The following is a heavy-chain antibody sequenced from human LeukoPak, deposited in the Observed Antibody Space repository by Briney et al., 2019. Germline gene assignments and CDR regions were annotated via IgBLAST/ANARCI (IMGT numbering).Heavy chain of an antibody. CDR2: IKSKTDGGTT. CDR1: GFTFSSSA. J-gene: IGHJ4*02. CDR3: TTGHSYCSSTSCPFDY. Sequence: GGSLRLSCAASGFTFSSSAMNWVRQAPGKGLEWVGRIKSKTDGGTTDYAAPVKGRFTISRDDSKNTLYPQMNSLKTEDTAVYYCTTGHSYCSSTSCPFDYWGQGTLVTVSS. V-gene: IGHV3-15*01. D-gene: IGHD2-2*01.